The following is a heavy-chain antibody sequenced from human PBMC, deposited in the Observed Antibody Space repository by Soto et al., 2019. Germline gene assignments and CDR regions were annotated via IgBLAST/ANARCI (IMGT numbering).Heavy chain of an antibody. Sequence: QVQLQESGPGLVKPSETLSLTCTVSTGSINSFYWNWIRQTQGRGLEWIGYIHSRGSTNYHPSHRSRITMSVHASKAHFSLRLRSVTAADSAVYFFASGAISILANYHSAMGVWGRWTPVTVSS. V-gene: IGHV4-4*09. CDR3: ASGAISILANYHSAMGV. CDR2: IHSRGST. CDR1: TGSINSFY. D-gene: IGHD3-3*01. J-gene: IGHJ6*02.